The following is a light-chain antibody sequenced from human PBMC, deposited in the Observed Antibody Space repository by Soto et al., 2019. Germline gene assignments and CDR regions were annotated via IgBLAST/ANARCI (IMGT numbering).Light chain of an antibody. CDR1: SSNIGTGYD. CDR3: GTWDSDLSAEV. Sequence: QSVLTQPPSVSGAPGQRVTISCTGSSSNIGTGYDVHWYQQLPGTAPKLVIYDNTKRPSGIPDRFSGSKSGSSATLGVTGLQTGDEADYYCGTWDSDLSAEVFGGGTKLTVL. CDR2: DNT. J-gene: IGLJ3*02. V-gene: IGLV1-51*01.